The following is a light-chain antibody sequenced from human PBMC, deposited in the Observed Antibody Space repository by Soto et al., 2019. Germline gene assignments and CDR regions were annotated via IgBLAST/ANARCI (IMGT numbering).Light chain of an antibody. V-gene: IGKV3-11*01. Sequence: EIVLTQSPXTLXLSPGERATXSXRXSQRXXSYLAWYQQKPGQAPRLLIYDASNRATGVPARFSGSGSGTDFTLTISSLEPEDFAVYYCQQRNNWPNTFGQGTKLEIK. CDR1: QRXXSY. CDR2: DAS. J-gene: IGKJ2*01. CDR3: QQRNNWPNT.